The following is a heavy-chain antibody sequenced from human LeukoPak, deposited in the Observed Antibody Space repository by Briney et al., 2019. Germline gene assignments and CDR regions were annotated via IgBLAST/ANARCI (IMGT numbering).Heavy chain of an antibody. CDR1: GFTFSSYE. Sequence: GGSLRLSCAASGFTFSSYEMNWVRQAPGKGLEWVSYISSSGSTIYYADSVKGRFTISRDNAKNSLYLQMNSLRAEDTAVYYCASAVAGTDFDYWGQGTLVTVSS. V-gene: IGHV3-48*03. CDR2: ISSSGSTI. CDR3: ASAVAGTDFDY. D-gene: IGHD6-19*01. J-gene: IGHJ4*02.